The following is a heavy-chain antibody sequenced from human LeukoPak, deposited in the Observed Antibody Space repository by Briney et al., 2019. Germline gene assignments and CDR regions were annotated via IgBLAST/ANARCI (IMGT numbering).Heavy chain of an antibody. CDR2: IYYSGST. Sequence: SQTLSLTCTVSGGSISSGGYYWRWIRQHPGKGLEWIGYIYYSGSTYYNPSLKSRVTISVDTSKNQFSLKLSSVTAADTAVYYCARAVVVVAATPYFQHWGQGTLVTVSS. CDR3: ARAVVVVAATPYFQH. CDR1: GGSISSGGYY. D-gene: IGHD2-15*01. V-gene: IGHV4-31*03. J-gene: IGHJ1*01.